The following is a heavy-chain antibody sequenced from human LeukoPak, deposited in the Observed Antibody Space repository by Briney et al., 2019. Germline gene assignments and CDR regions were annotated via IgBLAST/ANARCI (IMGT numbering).Heavy chain of an antibody. J-gene: IGHJ6*02. CDR1: GFTFSSYA. Sequence: PGGSLRLSCAASGFTFSSYAMSWVRQAPGKGLEWVSSISGSGGSTFHADSVKGRFTISRDNSKNTLYLQMNSLRAEDTAVYYCARLRPLEQVGAYYYHSMDVWGQGTTVTVSS. CDR3: ARLRPLEQVGAYYYHSMDV. CDR2: ISGSGGST. D-gene: IGHD6-6*01. V-gene: IGHV3-23*01.